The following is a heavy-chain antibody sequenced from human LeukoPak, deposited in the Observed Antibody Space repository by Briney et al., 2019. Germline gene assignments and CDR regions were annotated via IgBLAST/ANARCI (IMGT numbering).Heavy chain of an antibody. Sequence: GGSLRLSCAAPGFTFSSYWMHWVRQAPGKGLVWVSRINSDVSSTSYADSVKGRFTISRDNAKNTLYLQMNSLRAEDTAVYYCARVTYYYDSSGYPDAFDIWGQGTMVTVSS. D-gene: IGHD3-22*01. V-gene: IGHV3-74*01. CDR1: GFTFSSYW. J-gene: IGHJ3*02. CDR2: INSDVSST. CDR3: ARVTYYYDSSGYPDAFDI.